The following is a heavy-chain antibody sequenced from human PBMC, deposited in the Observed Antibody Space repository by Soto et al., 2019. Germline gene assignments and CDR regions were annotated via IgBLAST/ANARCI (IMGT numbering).Heavy chain of an antibody. CDR3: ARERGVLSEAFDI. CDR2: TYYRSKWYN. V-gene: IGHV6-1*01. Sequence: SQTLSLTCAISGDSVSSNSAGWNVLRQCPSRGLEWLGRTYYRSKWYNDYVVSVKSRITINPDTSKNQFSLQLNSVTPEDTAVYYCARERGVLSEAFDIWGQGTVVTVS. J-gene: IGHJ3*02. D-gene: IGHD3-10*01. CDR1: GDSVSSNSAG.